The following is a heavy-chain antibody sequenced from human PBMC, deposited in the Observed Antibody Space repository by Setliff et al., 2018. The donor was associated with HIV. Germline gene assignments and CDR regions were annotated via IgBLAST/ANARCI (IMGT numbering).Heavy chain of an antibody. Sequence: LSLTCAVYGGSFSGYYWSWVRQSPGSGLEWVALVSHDGSYKYYADSVQGRFTISRDNSKNTLSLQMNSLRAGDTAVYYCARDLKFGSSGHYYYYMDIWGKGTTVTVSS. V-gene: IGHV3-30*03. D-gene: IGHD6-6*01. CDR1: GGSFSGYY. CDR2: VSHDGSYK. CDR3: ARDLKFGSSGHYYYYMDI. J-gene: IGHJ6*03.